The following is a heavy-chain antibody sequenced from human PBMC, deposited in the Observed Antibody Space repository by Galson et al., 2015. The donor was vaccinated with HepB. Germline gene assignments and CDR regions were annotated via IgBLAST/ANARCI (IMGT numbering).Heavy chain of an antibody. Sequence: CAISGDSVSSNSAAWNRIRQSPSRGLEWLGRTYYKSKWYDDYAVSVKSRITINADTSRNQFSLQLNSVTPEDTAVYFCAREGVTMIRGIIISSEGFDSWGQGALVAVSS. CDR1: GDSVSSNSAA. J-gene: IGHJ4*02. V-gene: IGHV6-1*01. CDR3: AREGVTMIRGIIISSEGFDS. CDR2: TYYKSKWYD. D-gene: IGHD3-10*01.